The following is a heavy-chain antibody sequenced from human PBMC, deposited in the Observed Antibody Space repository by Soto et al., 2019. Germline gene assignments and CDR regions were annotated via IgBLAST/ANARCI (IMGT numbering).Heavy chain of an antibody. V-gene: IGHV3-49*03. CDR2: IRSKAYGGTT. D-gene: IGHD3-10*01. Sequence: GSLRLSCTASGFTFGDYAMSWFRQAPGKGLEWVGFIRSKAYGGTTEYAASVKGRFTISRDDSKSIAYLQMNSLKTEDTAVYYCTSQRITMVRGVIINHWFDPWGQGTLVTVSS. CDR1: GFTFGDYA. CDR3: TSQRITMVRGVIINHWFDP. J-gene: IGHJ5*02.